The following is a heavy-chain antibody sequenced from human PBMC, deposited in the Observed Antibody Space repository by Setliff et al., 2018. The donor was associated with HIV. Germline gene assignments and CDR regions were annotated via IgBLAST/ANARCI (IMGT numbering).Heavy chain of an antibody. D-gene: IGHD3-9*01. J-gene: IGHJ2*01. Sequence: ASVKVSCKVSGYTLTDLSIHWVRQAPGKGLEWMGGFDPEDGETIYAEKFQGSVTMTTDTSTSTAYMELRSLRSDDTAVYYCARELTGYYIGWYFDLWGRGTLVTSPQ. CDR2: FDPEDGET. V-gene: IGHV1-24*01. CDR1: GYTLTDLS. CDR3: ARELTGYYIGWYFDL.